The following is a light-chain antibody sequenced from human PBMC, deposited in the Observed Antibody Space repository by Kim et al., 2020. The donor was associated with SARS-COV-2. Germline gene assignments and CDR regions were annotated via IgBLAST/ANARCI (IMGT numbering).Light chain of an antibody. CDR2: DVS. V-gene: IGLV2-14*03. CDR1: RSDVGDYDY. Sequence: GQSITISCTGTRSDVGDYDYVSWYQQPPGKAPKLIISDVSNRPSGVSSRFSGSKSGNTASLTISGLQDEDKADYYCCSYARGSAYVFGTGTKVTVL. CDR3: CSYARGSAYV. J-gene: IGLJ1*01.